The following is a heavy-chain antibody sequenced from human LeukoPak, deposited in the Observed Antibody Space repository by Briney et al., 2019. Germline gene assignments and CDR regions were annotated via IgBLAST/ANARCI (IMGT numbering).Heavy chain of an antibody. D-gene: IGHD2-2*01. V-gene: IGHV3-23*01. CDR2: ISGSGGGT. Sequence: GGSLRLSCAASGFTFSDYYMSWIRQAPGKGLEWVSAISGSGGGTYFADSVKGRFTISRDNSKNTLSLQMNSLRAEDTAVYYCAKGMVRRAAAVDYWGRGTLVTVSS. CDR3: AKGMVRRAAAVDY. J-gene: IGHJ4*02. CDR1: GFTFSDYY.